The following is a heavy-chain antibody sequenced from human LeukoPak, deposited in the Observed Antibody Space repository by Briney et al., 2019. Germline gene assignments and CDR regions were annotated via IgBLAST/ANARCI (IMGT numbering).Heavy chain of an antibody. V-gene: IGHV4-59*11. Sequence: PSETLSLTCTVSGGSISSHYWSWIRQPPGKGLEWIGHISYSGNTHYIPSLKSRVTISIDTPENQFSLNLSSMTAADTAVYYCARGGGSYQVRKGRHNWFDPWGQGTLVTVSS. CDR2: ISYSGNT. CDR1: GGSISSHY. CDR3: ARGGGSYQVRKGRHNWFDP. J-gene: IGHJ5*02. D-gene: IGHD2-2*01.